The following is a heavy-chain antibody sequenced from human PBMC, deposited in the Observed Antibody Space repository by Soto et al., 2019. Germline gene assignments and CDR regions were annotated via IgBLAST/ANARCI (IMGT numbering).Heavy chain of an antibody. V-gene: IGHV5-10-1*01. Sequence: GESLKISCKGSGYSCTNSWINWVRQMPGKGLEWMGRIDPRDSYANYSPSFQGHVTISADKSISTAYLQWSSLKASDTAMYYCTRQSETYYDSSGYYFDYWGQGTLVTVSS. D-gene: IGHD3-22*01. J-gene: IGHJ4*02. CDR2: IDPRDSYA. CDR3: TRQSETYYDSSGYYFDY. CDR1: GYSCTNSW.